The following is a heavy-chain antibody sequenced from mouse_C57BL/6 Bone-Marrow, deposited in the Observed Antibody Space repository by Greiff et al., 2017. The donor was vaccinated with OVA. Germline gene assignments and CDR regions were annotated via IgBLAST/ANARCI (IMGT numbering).Heavy chain of an antibody. Sequence: QVHVKQPGAELVRPGTSVKLSCKASGYTFTSYWMHWVKQRPGQGLEWIGVIDPSDSYTNYNQKFKGKATLTVDTSSSTAYMQLSSLTSEDSAVYYCARKPYGSSFDYWGQGTTLTVSS. CDR2: IDPSDSYT. D-gene: IGHD1-1*01. CDR1: GYTFTSYW. CDR3: ARKPYGSSFDY. V-gene: IGHV1-59*01. J-gene: IGHJ2*01.